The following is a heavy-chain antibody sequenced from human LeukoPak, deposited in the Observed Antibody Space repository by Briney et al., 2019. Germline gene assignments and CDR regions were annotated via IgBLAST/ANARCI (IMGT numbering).Heavy chain of an antibody. CDR2: IKEDGNEK. CDR3: ARDYWGVDY. J-gene: IGHJ4*02. Sequence: GGSLRLSCAASGFTLTTYTMTWVRQAPGKGLEWVANIKEDGNEKNYVDSVEGRFTISRDNAKNSIYLQMNSLRVEDTAVYYCARDYWGVDYWGQGTLVTVSS. V-gene: IGHV3-7*01. D-gene: IGHD7-27*01. CDR1: GFTLTTYT.